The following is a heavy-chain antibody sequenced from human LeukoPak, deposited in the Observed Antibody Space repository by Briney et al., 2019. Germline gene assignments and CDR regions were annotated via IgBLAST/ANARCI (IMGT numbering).Heavy chain of an antibody. CDR1: RFIFSSYA. J-gene: IGHJ6*02. CDR3: ATSSSGWHDDYSHGMDV. CDR2: ISYDGGKK. V-gene: IGHV3-30*04. Sequence: GGSLRLSCAVSRFIFSSYAMHWVRQAPGKGLEWVSVISYDGGKKYYADSVKGRFTISRDNSKSTLYLQMNSLRTEDTAVYYCATSSSGWHDDYSHGMDVWGQGTTDTVPS. D-gene: IGHD6-19*01.